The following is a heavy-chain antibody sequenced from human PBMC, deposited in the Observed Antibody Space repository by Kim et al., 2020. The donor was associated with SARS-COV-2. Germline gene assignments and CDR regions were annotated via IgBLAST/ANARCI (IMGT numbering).Heavy chain of an antibody. CDR2: FVPEDGET. Sequence: ASVKVSCKVSGYTLTELSMHWVRQAPGKGLEWMGGFVPEDGETIYAQKFQGRVTMTEDTSTDTAYMELSSLRSEDTAVYYCATAPGSGSANWFDPWGQGTLVTVSS. J-gene: IGHJ5*02. CDR1: GYTLTELS. CDR3: ATAPGSGSANWFDP. D-gene: IGHD3-10*01. V-gene: IGHV1-24*01.